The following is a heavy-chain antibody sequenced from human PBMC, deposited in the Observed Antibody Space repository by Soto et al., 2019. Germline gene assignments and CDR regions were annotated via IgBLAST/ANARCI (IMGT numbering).Heavy chain of an antibody. V-gene: IGHV3-23*01. D-gene: IGHD4-17*01. CDR2: ISGSGGST. J-gene: IGHJ4*02. CDR1: GFTFSSYA. Sequence: GGSLSLSCAASGFTFSSYAMHWVRQAPGKGLEWVSAISGSGGSTYYADSVKGRFTISRDNSKNTLYLQMNSLRAEDTAVYYCAKGPDYGDLDYWGQGTLVTVSS. CDR3: AKGPDYGDLDY.